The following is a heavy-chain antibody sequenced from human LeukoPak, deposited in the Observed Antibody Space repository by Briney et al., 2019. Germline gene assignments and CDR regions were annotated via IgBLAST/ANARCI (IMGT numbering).Heavy chain of an antibody. V-gene: IGHV4-30-4*08. CDR1: GGSISSGDFY. J-gene: IGHJ4*02. D-gene: IGHD3-3*01. CDR3: AREEWRLFDY. CDR2: IYYSGST. Sequence: TLSLTCTVSGGSISSGDFYWSWIRQPPGKGLKWIGYIYYSGSTYYNPSLKSRVTISVDTSKNQFSLKLSSVTAADTAVYYCAREEWRLFDYWGQGTLVTVSS.